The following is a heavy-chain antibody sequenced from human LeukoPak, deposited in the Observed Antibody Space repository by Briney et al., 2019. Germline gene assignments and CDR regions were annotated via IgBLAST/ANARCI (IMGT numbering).Heavy chain of an antibody. Sequence: TGGSLRLSCAASGFTFSSYSMNWVRQAPGKGLEWVSSISSSSAYIHYADSVKGRFTISRDNAGNSLYLQMNSLRAEDTAVYYCARDRAVTTGDAFEIWGQGTMVTVPS. CDR3: ARDRAVTTGDAFEI. CDR1: GFTFSSYS. CDR2: ISSSSAYI. D-gene: IGHD4-17*01. V-gene: IGHV3-21*01. J-gene: IGHJ3*02.